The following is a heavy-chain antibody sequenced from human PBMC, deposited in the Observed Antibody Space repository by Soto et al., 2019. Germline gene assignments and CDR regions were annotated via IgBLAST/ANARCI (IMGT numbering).Heavy chain of an antibody. Sequence: SETLSLTCTVSGGSISSYYWSWIRQPAGKGLEWIGRIYTSGSTNYNPSLKSRVTMSVDTSKNQFSLKLSSVTAADTAVYYCARALYYYDPSTPDAFDIWGQGTMVTVSS. CDR2: IYTSGST. CDR3: ARALYYYDPSTPDAFDI. V-gene: IGHV4-4*07. CDR1: GGSISSYY. J-gene: IGHJ3*02. D-gene: IGHD3-22*01.